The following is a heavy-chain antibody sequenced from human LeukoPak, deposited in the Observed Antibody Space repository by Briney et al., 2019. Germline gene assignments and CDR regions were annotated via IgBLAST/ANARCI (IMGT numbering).Heavy chain of an antibody. D-gene: IGHD3-10*01. CDR2: IYTSGST. Sequence: SETLSLTCTVSGGSISSGSYYWSWIRQPAGKGREWIGRIYTSGSTNYNPSLKSRVTISVDTSKNQFSLKLSSVTAADTAVYYCARDRITMVRGVSTYYYYYYMDVWGKGTTVTVSS. V-gene: IGHV4-61*02. J-gene: IGHJ6*03. CDR3: ARDRITMVRGVSTYYYYYYMDV. CDR1: GGSISSGSYY.